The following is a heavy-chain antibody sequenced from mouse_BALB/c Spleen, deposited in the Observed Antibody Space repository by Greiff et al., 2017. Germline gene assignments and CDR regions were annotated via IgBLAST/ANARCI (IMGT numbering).Heavy chain of an antibody. J-gene: IGHJ4*01. Sequence: VQLQQSGPELVKPGASVRISCKASGYTFTSYYIHWVKQRPGQGLEWIGWIYPGNVNTKYNEKFKGKATLTADKSSSTAYMQLSSLTSEDSAVYFCASGREWNDYDGPYAMDYWGQGTSVTVSS. V-gene: IGHV1S56*01. CDR2: IYPGNVNT. CDR1: GYTFTSYY. D-gene: IGHD2-4*01. CDR3: ASGREWNDYDGPYAMDY.